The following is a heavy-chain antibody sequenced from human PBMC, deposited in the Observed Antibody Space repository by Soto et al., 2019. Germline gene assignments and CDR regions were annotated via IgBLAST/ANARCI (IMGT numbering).Heavy chain of an antibody. CDR3: ARDRWLFGY. Sequence: SDTLSLTCTVSGGSISIYYWSWIRQPPGKGLEWIGYIYYSGSTNYNPSLKSRVTISVDTSKNQFSLKLSSVTAADTAVYYCARDRWLFGYWGQGTLVTVSS. CDR2: IYYSGST. D-gene: IGHD3-22*01. J-gene: IGHJ4*02. CDR1: GGSISIYY. V-gene: IGHV4-59*01.